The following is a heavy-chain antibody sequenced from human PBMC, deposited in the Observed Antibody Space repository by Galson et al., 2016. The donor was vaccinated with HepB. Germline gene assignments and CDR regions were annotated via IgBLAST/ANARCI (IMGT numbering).Heavy chain of an antibody. V-gene: IGHV3-21*01. CDR3: ARVSSKAFEI. CDR1: GFTFSSYT. CDR2: ISHGSSYI. Sequence: SLRLSCAASGFTFSSYTMNWVRQAPGKGLEWVSSISHGSSYIYYADSVKGRFTISRDNAKNALYLQMNSLRAEDTAVYYCARVSSKAFEIWGLGTMVIVSS. J-gene: IGHJ3*02.